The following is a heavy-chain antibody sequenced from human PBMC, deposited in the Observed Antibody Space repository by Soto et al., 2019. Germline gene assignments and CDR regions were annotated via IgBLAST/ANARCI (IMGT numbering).Heavy chain of an antibody. V-gene: IGHV3-23*01. J-gene: IGHJ5*02. D-gene: IGHD3-10*01. CDR3: AKNGLLWFGEGGWFDP. Sequence: ESGGGLVQPGGSLRLSCAASGFTFSSYAMSWVRQAPGKGLEWVSAISGSGGSTYYADSVKGRFTISRDNSKNTLYLQMNSLRAEDTAVYYCAKNGLLWFGEGGWFDPWGQGTLVTVSS. CDR1: GFTFSSYA. CDR2: ISGSGGST.